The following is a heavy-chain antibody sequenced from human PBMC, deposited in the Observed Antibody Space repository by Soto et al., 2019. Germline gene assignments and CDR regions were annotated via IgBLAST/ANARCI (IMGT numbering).Heavy chain of an antibody. D-gene: IGHD4-4*01. CDR3: AREFMGRRVTTIYYYYGMDV. V-gene: IGHV1-3*01. J-gene: IGHJ6*02. Sequence: GASVKVSCKASGYTFTSYAMHWVRQAPGQRLEWMGWINAGNGNTKYSQKFQGRVTITRDTSASTAYMELSSLRSEDTAVYYCAREFMGRRVTTIYYYYGMDVWGQGTTVTVSS. CDR2: INAGNGNT. CDR1: GYTFTSYA.